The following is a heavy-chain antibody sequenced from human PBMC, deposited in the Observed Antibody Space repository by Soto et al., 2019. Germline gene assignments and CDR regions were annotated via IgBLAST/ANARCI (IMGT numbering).Heavy chain of an antibody. CDR1: GFPFGIYT. J-gene: IGHJ6*02. D-gene: IGHD2-2*02. CDR2: ISSSGTYI. V-gene: IGHV3-21*01. Sequence: PGGSLRLSCETSGFPFGIYTMNWVRQAPGKGLEWVSSISSSGTYIDYADSVEGRFAISRDNSKNTLYLQMNSLRAEDTAVYYCARDRNCSSTSCYRVYYYYGMDVWGQGTTVTVSS. CDR3: ARDRNCSSTSCYRVYYYYGMDV.